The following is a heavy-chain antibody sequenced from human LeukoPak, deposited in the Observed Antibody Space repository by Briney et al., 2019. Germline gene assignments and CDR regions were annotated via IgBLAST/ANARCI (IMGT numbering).Heavy chain of an antibody. CDR1: GFTFSSYS. D-gene: IGHD6-19*01. V-gene: IGHV3-21*01. Sequence: GGSLRLSCAASGFTFSSYSMNWVRQAPGKGLEGVSSISSSSSYIYYADSVKGRFTISRDHAKNSLYLQMNSLRAEDTAVYYCARDRPGVAGTYYYYDYMDVWGKGTTVTISS. CDR3: ARDRPGVAGTYYYYDYMDV. CDR2: ISSSSSYI. J-gene: IGHJ6*03.